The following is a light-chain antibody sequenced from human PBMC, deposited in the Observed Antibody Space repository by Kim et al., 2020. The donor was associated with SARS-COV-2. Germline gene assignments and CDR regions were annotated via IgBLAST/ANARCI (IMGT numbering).Light chain of an antibody. CDR2: GAS. CDR3: QQYGSSPRT. Sequence: SPGERASPSCRASQSVSSSYLAWYQQKPGQAPRLLIYGASSRATGIPDRFSGSGSGTDFTLTISRLEPEDFAVYYCQQYGSSPRTFGQGTKLEI. V-gene: IGKV3-20*01. J-gene: IGKJ2*01. CDR1: QSVSSSY.